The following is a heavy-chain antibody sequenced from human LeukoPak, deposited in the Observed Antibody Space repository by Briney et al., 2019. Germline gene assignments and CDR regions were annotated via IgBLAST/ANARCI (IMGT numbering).Heavy chain of an antibody. CDR2: ITGSGGNT. CDR1: GFAFSIYA. J-gene: IGHJ4*02. Sequence: PGGSLTLSCAPSGFAFSIYAMSWARHAAGKGLEWVSAITGSGGNTYYADSVKGRLTISRDNSKNTVFLQMNSLRAEDTAVYYCAKWGDYDVLTGYYVSDYWGQGTLVTVSS. D-gene: IGHD3-9*01. V-gene: IGHV3-23*01. CDR3: AKWGDYDVLTGYYVSDY.